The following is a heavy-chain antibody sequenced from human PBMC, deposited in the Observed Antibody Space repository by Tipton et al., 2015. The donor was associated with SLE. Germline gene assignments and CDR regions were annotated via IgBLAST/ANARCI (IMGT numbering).Heavy chain of an antibody. J-gene: IGHJ4*02. CDR2: INHSGST. V-gene: IGHV4-30-4*01. CDR1: GGSISSGDYY. D-gene: IGHD3-10*01. CDR3: ARGLRGSVDY. Sequence: TLSLTCTVSGGSISSGDYYWSWIRQPPGKGLEWIGEINHSGSTNYNPSLKSRVTISVDTSKNQFSLKLSSVTAADTAVYYCARGLRGSVDYWGQGTLVTVSS.